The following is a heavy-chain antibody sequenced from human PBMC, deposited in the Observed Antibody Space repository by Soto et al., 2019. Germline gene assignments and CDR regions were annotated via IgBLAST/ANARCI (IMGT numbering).Heavy chain of an antibody. CDR1: GFTFSNAW. CDR2: IKSKTDGGTT. J-gene: IGHJ4*02. Sequence: GGSLRLSCAASGFTFSNAWMNWVRQAPGKGLEWVGRIKSKTDGGTTDYAAPVKGRFTISRDDSKNTLYLQMNSLKNEDTAVYYCTTDAYYYDSSGYSVFDYWGQGTLVTVSS. CDR3: TTDAYYYDSSGYSVFDY. V-gene: IGHV3-15*07. D-gene: IGHD3-22*01.